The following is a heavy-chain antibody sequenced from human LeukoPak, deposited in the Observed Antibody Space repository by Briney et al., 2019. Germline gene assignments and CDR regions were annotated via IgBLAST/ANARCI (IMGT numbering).Heavy chain of an antibody. CDR3: ARDPSGSDFDY. D-gene: IGHD5-12*01. Sequence: GGSLRLSCAASGFTFSSYAMSWVRQAPGKGLEWVSAISGSGGSTYYADSVKGRFTISRDNAKNSLYLQMNSLRAEDTAVYYCARDPSGSDFDYWGQGTLVTVSS. CDR1: GFTFSSYA. CDR2: ISGSGGST. J-gene: IGHJ4*02. V-gene: IGHV3-23*01.